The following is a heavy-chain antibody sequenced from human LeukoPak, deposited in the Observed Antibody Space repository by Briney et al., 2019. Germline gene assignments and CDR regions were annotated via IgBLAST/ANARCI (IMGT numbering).Heavy chain of an antibody. Sequence: PGGSLRLSCAASGSTFSSYSMNWVRQAPGKGLEWVSSISSSSSYIYYADSVKGRFTISRDNAKNSLYLQMNSLRAEDTAVYYCARDSGGPRTYYYYYYGMDVWGQGTTVTVSS. D-gene: IGHD2-15*01. CDR3: ARDSGGPRTYYYYYYGMDV. CDR1: GSTFSSYS. V-gene: IGHV3-21*01. J-gene: IGHJ6*02. CDR2: ISSSSSYI.